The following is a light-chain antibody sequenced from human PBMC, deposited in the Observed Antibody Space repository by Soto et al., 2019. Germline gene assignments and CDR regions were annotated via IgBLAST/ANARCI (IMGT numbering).Light chain of an antibody. CDR2: SAS. CDR1: QSLRSN. Sequence: EIVMTQSPVTLSVSPGEPVILSCRASQSLRSNLAWYQQKPGQTPRLLIYSASIRAAATPARFSGSGAGTNFSRTISSLQSEEFAVYYCQQHDKLPPAFGQGTKVDLK. J-gene: IGKJ1*01. V-gene: IGKV3-15*01. CDR3: QQHDKLPPA.